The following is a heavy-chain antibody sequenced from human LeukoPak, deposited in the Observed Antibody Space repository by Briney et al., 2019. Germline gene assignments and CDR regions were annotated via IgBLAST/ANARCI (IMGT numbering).Heavy chain of an antibody. CDR3: ARGMSYYPYFDY. Sequence: GGSLRLSCAASGFTFDDYAMHWVRQAPGKGLVWVSRINSDGSSTSYADSVKGRFTISRDNAKNTLYLQMNSLRAEDTAVYYCARGMSYYPYFDYWGQGTLVTVSS. CDR2: INSDGSST. D-gene: IGHD1-26*01. CDR1: GFTFDDYA. J-gene: IGHJ4*02. V-gene: IGHV3-74*01.